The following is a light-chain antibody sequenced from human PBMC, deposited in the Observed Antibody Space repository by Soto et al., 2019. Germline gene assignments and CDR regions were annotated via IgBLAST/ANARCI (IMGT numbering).Light chain of an antibody. Sequence: DIVLTQSPATLSLSPGERATLSCRASQSVSNYLAWYQQKPGQAPRLLIYAASNRATGIPARFRGSGSGTDFTLTISSLVAEDFAVYFCQQQSKWPQTCGQGTKLEIK. CDR3: QQQSKWPQT. J-gene: IGKJ2*01. V-gene: IGKV3-11*01. CDR2: AAS. CDR1: QSVSNY.